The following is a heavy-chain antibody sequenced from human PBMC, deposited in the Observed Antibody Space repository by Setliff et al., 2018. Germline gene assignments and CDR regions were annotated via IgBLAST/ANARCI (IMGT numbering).Heavy chain of an antibody. Sequence: PSEILSLTCSVSGGSIDSHYWSWIRQPPGKGLEWIGSIYYSGNTNYNPSLKSRVTISIDTSKNQFSLKLSSVTAADTAVYHCARGKTFFGAFIRAFDIWGQGTMVTVSS. D-gene: IGHD3-3*01. CDR3: ARGKTFFGAFIRAFDI. V-gene: IGHV4-59*11. CDR1: GGSIDSHY. CDR2: IYYSGNT. J-gene: IGHJ3*02.